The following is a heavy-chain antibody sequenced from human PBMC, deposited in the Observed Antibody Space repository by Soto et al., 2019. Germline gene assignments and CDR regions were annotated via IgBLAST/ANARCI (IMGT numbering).Heavy chain of an antibody. CDR2: LHHGGST. V-gene: IGHV4-4*02. CDR3: TKKSAYALDY. J-gene: IGHJ4*02. Sequence: PSETLSLTCDVSRYSINNNNWWSWVRQPLGGGLEWIGELHHGGSTNYNPSLEGRVTFSVDISKNQFFLKLSSVTAADTAVYYCTKKSAYALDYWGQGTLVTVSS. D-gene: IGHD5-12*01. CDR1: RYSINNNNW.